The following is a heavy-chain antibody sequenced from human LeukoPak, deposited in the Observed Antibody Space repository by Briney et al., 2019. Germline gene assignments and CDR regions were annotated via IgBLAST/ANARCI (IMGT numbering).Heavy chain of an antibody. CDR1: DGSSSGYF. CDR2: INQSGTT. V-gene: IGHV4-34*01. Sequence: SETLSLTCAVFDGSSSGYFWTWFRLSPGRGLEWLGGINQSGTTNYNPSLKGRITISVDPSKSQFSLHLRSLTAADTAVYYCARGVDYWGPGTPVTVSS. CDR3: ARGVDY. J-gene: IGHJ4*02.